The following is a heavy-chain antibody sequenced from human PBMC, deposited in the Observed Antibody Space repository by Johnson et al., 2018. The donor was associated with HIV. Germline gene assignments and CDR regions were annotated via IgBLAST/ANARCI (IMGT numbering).Heavy chain of an antibody. CDR2: IYSGGST. J-gene: IGHJ3*01. D-gene: IGHD6-19*01. Sequence: VQLVESGGGLVQPGRSLRLSCTASGFILSGNYMNWVRQAPGRGLEWVSVIYSGGSTYYADSVKGRFIISKEHSKNRLYLQMNSLRAEDTAKYYCASKGSGWALDVWGQGTMVTVSS. CDR3: ASKGSGWALDV. CDR1: GFILSGNY. V-gene: IGHV3-66*02.